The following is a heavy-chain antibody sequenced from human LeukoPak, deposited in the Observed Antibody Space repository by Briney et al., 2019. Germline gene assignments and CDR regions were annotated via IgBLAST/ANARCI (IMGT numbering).Heavy chain of an antibody. D-gene: IGHD6-13*01. CDR3: AKEQRLYSSSPFDY. V-gene: IGHV3-7*01. Sequence: PGGSLRLSCAASGPSFSDHWMTWVRHPPGKGLEWVATIKQDGSVKYYLDSVKGRFTISRDNAKNSLYLQMNSLGAEDTAVYYCAKEQRLYSSSPFDYWGQGTLVTVSS. J-gene: IGHJ4*02. CDR2: IKQDGSVK. CDR1: GPSFSDHW.